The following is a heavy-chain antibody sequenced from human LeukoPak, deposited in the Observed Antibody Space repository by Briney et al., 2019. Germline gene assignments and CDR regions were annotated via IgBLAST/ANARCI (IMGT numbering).Heavy chain of an antibody. Sequence: ASVKVSCKTSGYTFTTYPIHWVRQAPGQRLEWMGWINAGSGDTKYSQNFQGRVTINRDTSASTAYMELSSLTSEDTAVYYCARKIQREQHPFDYWGQGALVTVSS. CDR2: INAGSGDT. V-gene: IGHV1-3*01. CDR1: GYTFTTYP. D-gene: IGHD5-18*01. J-gene: IGHJ4*02. CDR3: ARKIQREQHPFDY.